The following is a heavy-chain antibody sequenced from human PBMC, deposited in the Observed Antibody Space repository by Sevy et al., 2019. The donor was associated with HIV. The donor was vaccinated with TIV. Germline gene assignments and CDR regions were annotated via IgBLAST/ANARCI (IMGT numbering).Heavy chain of an antibody. CDR3: AKDGHYYDSSGDYLNYFDY. CDR2: ISGSARST. D-gene: IGHD3-22*01. Sequence: GGFLRLSCAASGFTFTSYAMSWVRQAPGKGLEWVSAISGSARSTYYADSVKGRFTISRDNSKNTLYLLINSLRAENTAIYHCAKDGHYYDSSGDYLNYFDYWGQGTLVTVSS. J-gene: IGHJ4*02. CDR1: GFTFTSYA. V-gene: IGHV3-23*01.